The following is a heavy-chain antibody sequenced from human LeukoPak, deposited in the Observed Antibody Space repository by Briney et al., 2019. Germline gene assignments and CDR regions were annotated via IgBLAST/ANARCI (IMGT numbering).Heavy chain of an antibody. V-gene: IGHV3-30-3*01. CDR3: ARDRAPSKIVVVPAAMIYY. Sequence: GGSLRLSCAASGFTFSSYAMHWVRQAPGKGLEWVAVISYDGSNKYYADSVKGRFTISRDNSKNTLYLQMNSLRAEDTAVYYCARDRAPSKIVVVPAAMIYYWGQGTLVTVSS. CDR1: GFTFSSYA. CDR2: ISYDGSNK. J-gene: IGHJ4*02. D-gene: IGHD2-2*01.